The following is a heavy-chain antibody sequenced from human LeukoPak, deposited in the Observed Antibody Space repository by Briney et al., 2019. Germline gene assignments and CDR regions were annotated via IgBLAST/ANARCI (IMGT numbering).Heavy chain of an antibody. D-gene: IGHD6-19*01. V-gene: IGHV1-69*13. Sequence: GASVKVSCKASGGTFSNYAISWVRQAPGQGLEWMGAHIPIFGTENDAQKFQGRVTIAADESTSTAYMELSSLRSEDTAVYYCARILSSSWYEYFHHWGQGTRVTVSS. J-gene: IGHJ1*01. CDR2: HIPIFGTE. CDR3: ARILSSSWYEYFHH. CDR1: GGTFSNYA.